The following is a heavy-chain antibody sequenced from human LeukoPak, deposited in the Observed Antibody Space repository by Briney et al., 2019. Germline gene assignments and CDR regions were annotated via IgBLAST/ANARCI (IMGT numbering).Heavy chain of an antibody. CDR2: IYSGGST. Sequence: GVSLRLSCAASGFTVSSNYMSWVRQAPGKGLEWVSVIYSGGSTCYAASVKGRFTISRDNSKNTLYLQMNSLRAEDTAVYYCARELRYTGYYFDYWGQGTLVTVSS. V-gene: IGHV3-66*01. CDR1: GFTVSSNY. CDR3: ARELRYTGYYFDY. J-gene: IGHJ4*02. D-gene: IGHD3-16*02.